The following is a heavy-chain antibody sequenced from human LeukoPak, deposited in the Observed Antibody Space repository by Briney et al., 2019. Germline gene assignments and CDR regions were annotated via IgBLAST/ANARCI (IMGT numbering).Heavy chain of an antibody. Sequence: PSETLSLTRTVPAGSISSSSYYWGWIRQPPGKGLEWIGRIYYSGSTYYNPSLKSRVTISVDTSKNQFSLKLSSVTAADTAVYYCASDSSGWYLNWFDPWGQGTLVTVSS. CDR1: AGSISSSSYY. CDR2: IYYSGST. CDR3: ASDSSGWYLNWFDP. V-gene: IGHV4-39*01. J-gene: IGHJ5*02. D-gene: IGHD6-19*01.